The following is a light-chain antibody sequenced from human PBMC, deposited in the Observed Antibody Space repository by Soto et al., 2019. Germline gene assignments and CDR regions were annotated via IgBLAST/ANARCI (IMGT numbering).Light chain of an antibody. CDR1: QSVSSSY. CDR3: QQYGSSPRGT. V-gene: IGKV3-20*01. Sequence: ESVLTQSPATLSFSPGERATLSCRASQSVSSSYLAWYQQKPGQAPRLLIYGASSRATGIPDRFSGSGSGTDFTLTISRLEPEDFAVYYCQQYGSSPRGTFGQGAKVDIK. J-gene: IGKJ1*01. CDR2: GAS.